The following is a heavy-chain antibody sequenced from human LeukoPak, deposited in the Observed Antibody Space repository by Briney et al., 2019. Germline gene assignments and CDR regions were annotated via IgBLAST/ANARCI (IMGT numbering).Heavy chain of an antibody. CDR1: GFTFSSYA. CDR3: AKQVDYPSYYYYYYGMDV. Sequence: PGGSLRLSCAASGFTFSSYAMSWVRQAPGKGLEWVSAISGSGGSTYYADSVKGRFTISRDNSKNTLYLQMNSLRAEDTAVYYCAKQVDYPSYYYYYYGMDVWGQGTTVTVSS. V-gene: IGHV3-23*01. J-gene: IGHJ6*02. CDR2: ISGSGGST. D-gene: IGHD4-11*01.